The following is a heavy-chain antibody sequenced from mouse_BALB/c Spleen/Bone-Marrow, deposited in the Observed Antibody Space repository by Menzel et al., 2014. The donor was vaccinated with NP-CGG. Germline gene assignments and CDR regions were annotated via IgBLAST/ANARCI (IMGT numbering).Heavy chain of an antibody. CDR3: ARDVGYGNYFVY. CDR1: GFTFRDFY. D-gene: IGHD2-10*02. J-gene: IGHJ3*01. Sequence: EVHLVESGGGLVQPGDSLRLSCATSGFTFRDFYMEWVCQPPGKRLEWIAASRNKAKYYTTEYSASVKGRFIVSRDTSQSVLYLQMNALRAEDTAIYYCARDVGYGNYFVYWGQGTLVTVSA. CDR2: SRNKAKYYTT. V-gene: IGHV7-1*02.